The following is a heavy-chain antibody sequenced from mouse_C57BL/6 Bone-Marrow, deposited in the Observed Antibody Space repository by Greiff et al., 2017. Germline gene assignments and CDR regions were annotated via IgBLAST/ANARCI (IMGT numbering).Heavy chain of an antibody. V-gene: IGHV1-72*01. Sequence: QVQLKQPGAELVKPGASVKLSCKASGYTFTSYWMHWVKQRPGRGLEWIGRIDPNSGGTKYNEKFKSKDKLTVDKPSSTAYMQLSSLTSEDSAFYYFARFGPFAYWGQGTLVTVSA. CDR1: GYTFTSYW. J-gene: IGHJ3*01. D-gene: IGHD3-1*01. CDR3: ARFGPFAY. CDR2: IDPNSGGT.